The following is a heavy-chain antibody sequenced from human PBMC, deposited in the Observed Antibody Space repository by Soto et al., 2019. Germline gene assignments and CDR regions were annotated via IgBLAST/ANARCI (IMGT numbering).Heavy chain of an antibody. CDR3: ARARTPENYGDYVTLDY. J-gene: IGHJ4*02. V-gene: IGHV4-34*01. Sequence: SETLSLTCAVYGGSFSGYYWSWIRQPPGKGLEWIGEINHSGSTNYNPSLKSRVTISVDTSKNQFSLKLSSVTAADTAVYYCARARTPENYGDYVTLDYWGQGTLVTVSS. D-gene: IGHD4-17*01. CDR2: INHSGST. CDR1: GGSFSGYY.